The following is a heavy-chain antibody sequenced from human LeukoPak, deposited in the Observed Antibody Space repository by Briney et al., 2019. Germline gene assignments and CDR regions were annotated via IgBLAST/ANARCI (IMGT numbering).Heavy chain of an antibody. CDR3: ARVDTAMVTSGY. Sequence: SVNVSCKASGGTFSSYAISWVRQAPGQGLEWMGRIIPILGIANYAQKFQGRVTITADKSTSTAYMELSSLRSEDTAVYYCARVDTAMVTSGYWGQGTLVTVSS. J-gene: IGHJ4*02. CDR1: GGTFSSYA. V-gene: IGHV1-69*04. D-gene: IGHD5-18*01. CDR2: IIPILGIA.